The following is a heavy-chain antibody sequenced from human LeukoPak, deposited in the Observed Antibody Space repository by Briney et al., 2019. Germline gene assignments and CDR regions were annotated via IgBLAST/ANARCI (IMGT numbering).Heavy chain of an antibody. CDR1: GFNLSSYC. CDR3: AKDGYGSSYYFDY. Sequence: GFLRIFWAAAGFNLSSYCLQLVRQAPGKGPEGVAFIRYDGSNKYYADSVKGRFTISRDNSKNTLYLQMNSLRAEDTAVYYCAKDGYGSSYYFDYWGQGTLVTVSS. CDR2: IRYDGSNK. V-gene: IGHV3-30*02. J-gene: IGHJ4*02. D-gene: IGHD6-19*01.